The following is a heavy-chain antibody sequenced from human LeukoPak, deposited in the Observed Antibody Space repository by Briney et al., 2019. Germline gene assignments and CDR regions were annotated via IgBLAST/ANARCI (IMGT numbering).Heavy chain of an antibody. Sequence: GSLRLSCAASGFTFSSYAMSWVRQAPGKGLEWVSAISGSGGSTYYADSVKGRFTISRDNSKNTLYLQMNSLRAEDTAVYYCAKGGGDKFTWYYYDSSGYPLHWGQGTLVTVSS. D-gene: IGHD3-22*01. J-gene: IGHJ4*02. V-gene: IGHV3-23*01. CDR2: ISGSGGST. CDR3: AKGGGDKFTWYYYDSSGYPLH. CDR1: GFTFSSYA.